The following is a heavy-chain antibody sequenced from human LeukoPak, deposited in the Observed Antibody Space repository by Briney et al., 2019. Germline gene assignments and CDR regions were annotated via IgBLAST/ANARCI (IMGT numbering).Heavy chain of an antibody. D-gene: IGHD2-8*02. Sequence: HPGRSLRLSCAASGFTLDDYAMHWVRQAPGKGLEWVSGISWNSSSIDYADSVKGRFTISRDNAKNSLYLQMNSLRAEDTALYYCAKDKGAWWYFDYWGQGTLVTVSS. CDR3: AKDKGAWWYFDY. CDR1: GFTLDDYA. CDR2: ISWNSSSI. V-gene: IGHV3-9*01. J-gene: IGHJ4*02.